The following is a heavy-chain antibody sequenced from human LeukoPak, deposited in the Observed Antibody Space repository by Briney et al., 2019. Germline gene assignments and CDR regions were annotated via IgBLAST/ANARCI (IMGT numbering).Heavy chain of an antibody. CDR1: GFTFSSYS. D-gene: IGHD2-2*02. CDR3: ARGRIGGYCSSNSCYTGYYFDY. J-gene: IGHJ4*02. V-gene: IGHV3-21*01. CDR2: ISSSSSYI. Sequence: GGSLRLSCAASGFTFSSYSMNWVRQAPGKGLEWVSSISSSSSYIYYADSVKGRFTISRDNAKNSLYLQMNSLRAEDTAVYYCARGRIGGYCSSNSCYTGYYFDYWGQGTLVTVSS.